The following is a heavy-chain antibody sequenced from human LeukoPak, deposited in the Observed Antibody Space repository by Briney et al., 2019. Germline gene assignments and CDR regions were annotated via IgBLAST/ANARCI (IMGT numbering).Heavy chain of an antibody. D-gene: IGHD3-3*01. J-gene: IGHJ3*02. CDR3: TTDQRITVFGVVVNDHGAFDI. Sequence: GGSLRLSCASSGFTFGNVWMNWVRQAPGKGLEWVGRVKSMTDGWTTDYAAPVKGRFTISRDDSKNTLYLQMNSLKTEDTAMYYCTTDQRITVFGVVVNDHGAFDIWGQGTVVTVSS. V-gene: IGHV3-15*01. CDR1: GFTFGNVW. CDR2: VKSMTDGWTT.